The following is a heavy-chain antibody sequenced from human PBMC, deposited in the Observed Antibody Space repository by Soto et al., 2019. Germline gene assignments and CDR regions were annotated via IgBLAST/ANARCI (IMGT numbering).Heavy chain of an antibody. V-gene: IGHV3-53*01. D-gene: IGHD5-12*01. CDR2: IYSGGST. CDR1: GFTVSSNY. Sequence: GGSLRLSCAASGFTVSSNYMSWVRQAPGKGLEWVSVIYSGGSTHYADSVKGRFTISRDNSKNTLYLQMNSLRAEDTAVYYCARDLGKTVTPSGYDYYYYYGMDVWGQGTTVTVSS. CDR3: ARDLGKTVTPSGYDYYYYYGMDV. J-gene: IGHJ6*02.